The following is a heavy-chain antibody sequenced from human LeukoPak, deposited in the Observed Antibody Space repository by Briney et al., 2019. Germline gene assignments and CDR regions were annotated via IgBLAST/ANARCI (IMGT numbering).Heavy chain of an antibody. CDR3: ARGPRGTHYYYYGMDV. CDR1: GGSFSGYY. Sequence: SETLSLTCAVYGGSFSGYYWSWIRQPPGKGLEWIGEINHSGSTNYNPSLKSRVIISVDTSKNQFSLKLSSVTAADTAVYYCARGPRGTHYYYYGMDVWGQGTTVTVSS. V-gene: IGHV4-34*01. J-gene: IGHJ6*02. CDR2: INHSGST.